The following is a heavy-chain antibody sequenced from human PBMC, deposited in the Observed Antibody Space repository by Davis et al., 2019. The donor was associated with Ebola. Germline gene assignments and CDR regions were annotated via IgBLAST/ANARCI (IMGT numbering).Heavy chain of an antibody. V-gene: IGHV1-69*05. CDR2: IIPIFGTA. D-gene: IGHD4-17*01. Sequence: SVKVSCKASGGTFSSYAISWVRQAPGQGLEWMGGIIPIFGTANYAQKFQGRVTMTRDTSTSTVYMELSSLRSEDTAVYYCASGTTVTTGFDNWGQGTLVTVSS. J-gene: IGHJ4*02. CDR1: GGTFSSYA. CDR3: ASGTTVTTGFDN.